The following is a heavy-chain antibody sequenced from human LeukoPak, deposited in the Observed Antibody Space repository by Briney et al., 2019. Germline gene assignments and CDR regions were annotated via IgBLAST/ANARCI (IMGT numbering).Heavy chain of an antibody. CDR1: GFSFSTYG. CDR2: ISHDGSEK. J-gene: IGHJ4*02. Sequence: PGRSLRLSCAASGFSFSTYGMHWVRQAPGKGLEWVAVISHDGSEKYHVDSVKGRFTISRDNSKNTLFLHMSTLGAEDTALYYCAKDGRSARLGYYFDYWGQGTLVTVSS. CDR3: AKDGRSARLGYYFDY. D-gene: IGHD2-15*01. V-gene: IGHV3-30*18.